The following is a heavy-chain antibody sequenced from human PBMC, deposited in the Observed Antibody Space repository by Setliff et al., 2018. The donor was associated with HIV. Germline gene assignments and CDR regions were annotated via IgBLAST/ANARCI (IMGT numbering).Heavy chain of an antibody. D-gene: IGHD6-19*01. J-gene: IGHJ5*02. CDR1: GGSLTSGHYY. V-gene: IGHV4-39*01. Sequence: SETLSLTCTVSGGSLTSGHYYWGWIRQPPGRGLEWIGNILGGRNTYYNPSLKSRVIISVDTSRNQFSLNLRSVTAADTAVYYCARPHSGRGGGAWFDPWGQGILVTVS. CDR2: ILGGRNT. CDR3: ARPHSGRGGGAWFDP.